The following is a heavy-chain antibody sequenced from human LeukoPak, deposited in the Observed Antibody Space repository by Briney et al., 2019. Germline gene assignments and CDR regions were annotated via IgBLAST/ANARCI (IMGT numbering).Heavy chain of an antibody. CDR2: MNPNSGNT. D-gene: IGHD1-26*01. J-gene: IGHJ6*03. V-gene: IGHV1-8*03. Sequence: ASVKVSCKASGYTFTSYDINWVRHATGQRLEWMGWMNPNSGNTGYAQKFQGRVTSTRNTSISTAYMELSSLRSEDTAVYYCARGWDVYYYYMDGWGKGTTVTVSS. CDR3: ARGWDVYYYYMDG. CDR1: GYTFTSYD.